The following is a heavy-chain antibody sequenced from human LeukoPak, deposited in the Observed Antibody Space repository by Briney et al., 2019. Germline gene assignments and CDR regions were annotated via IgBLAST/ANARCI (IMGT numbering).Heavy chain of an antibody. D-gene: IGHD3-10*01. V-gene: IGHV3-21*01. CDR1: GFTFSSYS. J-gene: IGHJ6*02. CDR3: ARDRGPGNPHYGMDV. Sequence: PGGSLRLSCAASGFTFSSYSMNWVRQAPGKGLEWVSSISSSSSYIYYADSVKGRFTISRDNAKNSLYLQMNSLRAEDTAVYYCARDRGPGNPHYGMDVWDQGTTVTVSS. CDR2: ISSSSSYI.